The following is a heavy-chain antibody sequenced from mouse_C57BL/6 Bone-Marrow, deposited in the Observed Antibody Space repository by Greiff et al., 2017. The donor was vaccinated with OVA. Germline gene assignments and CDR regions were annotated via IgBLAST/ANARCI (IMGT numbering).Heavy chain of an antibody. CDR1: GFTFSDYG. CDR3: ARPWGYYLFAY. J-gene: IGHJ3*01. CDR2: ISSGSSTI. V-gene: IGHV5-17*01. D-gene: IGHD2-3*01. Sequence: EVMLVESGGGLVKPGGSLKLSCAASGFTFSDYGMHWVRQAPEKGLEWVAYISSGSSTIYYADTVKGRFTISRDNAKNTLFLQMTSLRSEDTAMYYCARPWGYYLFAYWGQGTLVTFSA.